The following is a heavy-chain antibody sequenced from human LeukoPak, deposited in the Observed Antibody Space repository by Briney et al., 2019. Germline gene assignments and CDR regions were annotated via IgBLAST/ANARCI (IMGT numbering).Heavy chain of an antibody. CDR3: ARESTDIVVVPAALTHRSRGEANYYYYGMDV. J-gene: IGHJ6*02. D-gene: IGHD2-2*01. V-gene: IGHV1-2*02. Sequence: ASVKVSCKASGYTFTGYYMHWVRQAPGQGLEWMGWINPNSGGTNYAQKFQGRVTMTRDTSISTAYMELSRLRADDTAVYYCARESTDIVVVPAALTHRSRGEANYYYYGMDVWGQGTTVTVSS. CDR2: INPNSGGT. CDR1: GYTFTGYY.